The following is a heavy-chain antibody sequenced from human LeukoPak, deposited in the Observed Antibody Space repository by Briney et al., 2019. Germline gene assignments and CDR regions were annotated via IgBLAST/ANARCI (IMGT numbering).Heavy chain of an antibody. Sequence: SETLSLTCTVSGDSISSYYWSWIRQPPGKGLEWIGYIYYSGYSGSTNYNPSLRSRVTISVDTSKNQFSLKLSSVTAADTAVYYCARVSGYGDIDYWGQGTLVTGSS. CDR1: GDSISSYY. V-gene: IGHV4-59*01. CDR3: ARVSGYGDIDY. CDR2: IYYSGYSGST. J-gene: IGHJ4*02. D-gene: IGHD5-12*01.